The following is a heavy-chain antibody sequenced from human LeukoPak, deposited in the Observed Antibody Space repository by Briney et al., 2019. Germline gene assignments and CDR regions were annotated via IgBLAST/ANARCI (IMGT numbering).Heavy chain of an antibody. CDR3: AKDHQNPDTIFGVVISYMDV. CDR2: ISGSGGST. V-gene: IGHV3-23*01. CDR1: GFTFSSYG. J-gene: IGHJ6*03. D-gene: IGHD3-3*01. Sequence: GGSLRLSCAASGFTFSSYGMSWVRQAPGKGLEWVSAISGSGGSTYYADSVKGRFTISRDNSKNTLYLQMNSLRTEDTALYYCAKDHQNPDTIFGVVISYMDVWGKGTTVTISS.